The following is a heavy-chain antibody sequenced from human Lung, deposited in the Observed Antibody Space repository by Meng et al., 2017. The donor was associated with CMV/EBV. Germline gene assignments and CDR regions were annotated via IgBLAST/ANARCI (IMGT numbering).Heavy chain of an antibody. V-gene: IGHV3-66*01. Sequence: EVHLVESGGGLVQPGGSLRLCCAASGFNVRDKYMSWVRQAPGKGLEWVCIIYRGDNTYYIDSVKDRFTVSRDNSKNTMYLQMTSLRVEDTAVYYCTGDSVSNPNLDYWGQGTLVTVSS. D-gene: IGHD3-10*01. J-gene: IGHJ4*02. CDR1: GFNVRDKY. CDR3: TGDSVSNPNLDY. CDR2: IYRGDNT.